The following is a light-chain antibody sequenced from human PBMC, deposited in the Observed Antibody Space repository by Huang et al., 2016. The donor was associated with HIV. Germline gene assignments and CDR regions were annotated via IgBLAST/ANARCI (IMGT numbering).Light chain of an antibody. J-gene: IGKJ2*01. CDR3: QQYDNPPYT. V-gene: IGKV1-33*01. Sequence: DIQMTQSPSSLSASVGDRVTITCQASQAIGNYLNWYHQKPGKAPKLLIYDASNLETGVPSRFSGSGSGADFTFTITSLQPEDFATYYCQQYDNPPYTFGQGTKLEIK. CDR1: QAIGNY. CDR2: DAS.